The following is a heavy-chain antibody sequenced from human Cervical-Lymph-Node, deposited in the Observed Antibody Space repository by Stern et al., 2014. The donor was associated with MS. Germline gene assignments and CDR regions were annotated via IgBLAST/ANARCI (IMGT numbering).Heavy chain of an antibody. CDR1: GFTFSSYG. CDR3: AKDSRGLPRSYYYFDF. D-gene: IGHD3-16*01. CDR2: ISYDETNK. J-gene: IGHJ2*01. V-gene: IGHV3-30*18. Sequence: VQLVESGGGVVQPGRSLRLSCAASGFTFSSYGMHWLRQAPGQGLEWVAVISYDETNKYYGDSVRGRFSISRDNSKNTLFLQMTSLRPEDTAVYYCAKDSRGLPRSYYYFDFWGRGTLVTVSS.